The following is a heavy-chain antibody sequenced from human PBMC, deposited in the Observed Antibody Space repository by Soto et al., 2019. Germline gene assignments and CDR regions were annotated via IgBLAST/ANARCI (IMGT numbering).Heavy chain of an antibody. Sequence: SETLSLTCTVSGGSISSYYWSWIRQPPGKGLEWIGYIYYSGSTNYNPSLKSRVTISVDTSKNQFSLKLSSVTAADTAVYYCAGDYPGWGRFGYWGQGTLVTVSS. CDR2: IYYSGST. D-gene: IGHD3-10*01. CDR3: AGDYPGWGRFGY. V-gene: IGHV4-59*12. CDR1: GGSISSYY. J-gene: IGHJ4*02.